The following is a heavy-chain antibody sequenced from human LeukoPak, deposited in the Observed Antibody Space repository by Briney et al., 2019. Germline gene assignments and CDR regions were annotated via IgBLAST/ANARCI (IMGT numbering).Heavy chain of an antibody. J-gene: IGHJ4*02. CDR3: AKLKTIAVAGTIDY. CDR1: GFTFSSYA. V-gene: IGHV3-23*01. Sequence: GGSLRLSCAASGFTFSSYAMSWVRQSPGKGLEWVSAISGSGGSTYYADSVKGRFTISRDNSKNTLYLQMNSLRAEDTAVYYCAKLKTIAVAGTIDYWGQGTLVTVSS. CDR2: ISGSGGST. D-gene: IGHD6-19*01.